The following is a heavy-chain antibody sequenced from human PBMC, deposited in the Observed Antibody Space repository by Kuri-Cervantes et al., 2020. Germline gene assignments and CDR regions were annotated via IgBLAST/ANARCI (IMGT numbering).Heavy chain of an antibody. CDR2: IIPIFGTA. CDR3: ARSYYYHSGAFDI. CDR1: GGTFSSYA. V-gene: IGHV1-69*05. Sequence: SVKVSCKASGGTFSSYAISWVRQAPGQGLEWMGGIIPIFGTANYAQKFQGRVTMTRDTSTSTVYMDLGSLRSEDTAVYYCARSYYYHSGAFDIWGQGTMVTVSS. D-gene: IGHD3-22*01. J-gene: IGHJ3*02.